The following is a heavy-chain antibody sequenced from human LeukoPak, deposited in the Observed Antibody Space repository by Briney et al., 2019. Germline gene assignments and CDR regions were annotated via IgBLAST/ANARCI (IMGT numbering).Heavy chain of an antibody. J-gene: IGHJ4*02. CDR1: GGSISSGSYY. Sequence: SETLSLTCTVSGGSISSGSYYWSWIRQPAGKGLEWIGRIYTSGSTNYNPSLKSRVTISVDTSKNQFSLKLSSVTAADTAVYYCAREGCSGGSCYHDYWGQGTLVTVSS. V-gene: IGHV4-61*02. CDR3: AREGCSGGSCYHDY. CDR2: IYTSGST. D-gene: IGHD2-15*01.